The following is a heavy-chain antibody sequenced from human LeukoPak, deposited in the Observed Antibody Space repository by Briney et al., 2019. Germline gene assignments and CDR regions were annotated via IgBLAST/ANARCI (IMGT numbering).Heavy chain of an antibody. J-gene: IGHJ4*02. Sequence: PSETLSLTCTVSGGSISSSGYYWGWIRQPPGKGLEWIGSIYYSGSTYYDPSLKSRVTISVDTSENQFSLKLSSVTAADTAVYYCARDNIEGSSPSGSFDYWGQGTPVTVSS. CDR3: ARDNIEGSSPSGSFDY. D-gene: IGHD6-19*01. V-gene: IGHV4-39*07. CDR1: GGSISSSGYY. CDR2: IYYSGST.